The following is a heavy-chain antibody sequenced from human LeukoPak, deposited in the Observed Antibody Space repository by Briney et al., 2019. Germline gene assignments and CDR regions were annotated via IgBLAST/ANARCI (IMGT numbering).Heavy chain of an antibody. J-gene: IGHJ6*02. D-gene: IGHD3-10*01. CDR2: INPSGGST. Sequence: ASVKVSCKASGYTFTSYYMHWVRQAPGQGLEWMGIINPSGGSTTYAQEFQGRVTMTRDTSTSTVYMELSSLRYEDTAMYYCAREDGSYYGSGFSRYYYYYGMDVWGQGTTVTVSS. CDR3: AREDGSYYGSGFSRYYYYYGMDV. CDR1: GYTFTSYY. V-gene: IGHV1-46*01.